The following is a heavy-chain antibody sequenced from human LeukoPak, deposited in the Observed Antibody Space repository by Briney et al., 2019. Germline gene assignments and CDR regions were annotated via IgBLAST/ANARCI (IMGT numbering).Heavy chain of an antibody. J-gene: IGHJ4*02. V-gene: IGHV3-30*04. CDR3: VRGRAPVEKAAVDY. D-gene: IGHD6-13*01. CDR2: ISYDGSNK. CDR1: GFTFSSYA. Sequence: GGSLRLSCAASGFTFSSYAMHWVRQAPGKGLEWVAVISYDGSNKYYADSVKDRFTISRDNSKNTLYLQMNSLRAEDTAVYYCVRGRAPVEKAAVDYWGQGTLVTVSS.